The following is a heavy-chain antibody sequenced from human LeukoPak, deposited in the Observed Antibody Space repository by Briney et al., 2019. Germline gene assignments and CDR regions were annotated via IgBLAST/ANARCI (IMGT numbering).Heavy chain of an antibody. V-gene: IGHV4-39*07. CDR3: ARDREDIVVVPAANPYYYYYYMDV. CDR2: IYTSGST. J-gene: IGHJ6*03. Sequence: SETMSLTSPVSGGSITSSSYYWGWIRQPPGKGLEWIGRIYTSGSTNYNPSLKSRVTMSVDTSKNQFSLKLSSVTAADTAVYYCARDREDIVVVPAANPYYYYYYMDVWGKGTTVTVSS. D-gene: IGHD2-2*01. CDR1: GGSITSSSYY.